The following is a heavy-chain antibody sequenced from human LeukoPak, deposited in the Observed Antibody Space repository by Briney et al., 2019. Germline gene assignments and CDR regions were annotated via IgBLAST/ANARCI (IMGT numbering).Heavy chain of an antibody. CDR1: GDSISGDY. Sequence: SETLSLTCIVSGDSISGDYWSWIRQPPGKRLEWIGYIYYSGSTNYNPSLKSRVTISVDTSKNQFSLNLSSVTAADTAVYYCARHGPYLGRLGWFDPWGQGTLVTVSS. CDR3: ARHGPYLGRLGWFDP. CDR2: IYYSGST. J-gene: IGHJ5*02. V-gene: IGHV4-59*08. D-gene: IGHD1-26*01.